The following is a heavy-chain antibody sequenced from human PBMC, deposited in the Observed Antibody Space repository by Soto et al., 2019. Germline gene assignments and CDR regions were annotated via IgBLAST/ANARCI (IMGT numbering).Heavy chain of an antibody. CDR1: GFTFSSYG. CDR2: IWYDGSNK. J-gene: IGHJ4*02. Sequence: GGSLRLSCAASGFTFSSYGMHWVRQAPGKGLEWVAVIWYDGSNKCYADSVKGRFTISRDNSKNTLYLQMNSLRAEDTAVYYCARDPYVYRVAHGYFDYWGQGTLVTVSS. D-gene: IGHD5-12*01. CDR3: ARDPYVYRVAHGYFDY. V-gene: IGHV3-33*01.